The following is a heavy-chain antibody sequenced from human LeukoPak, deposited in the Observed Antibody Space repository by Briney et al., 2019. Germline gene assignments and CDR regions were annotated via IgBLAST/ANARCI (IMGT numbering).Heavy chain of an antibody. Sequence: SRGSLRLSCAASGFTFSNYNMHWVRQAPGKGLEWVSYITLSRSTIYYADSVEGRFTISRDNSKNTLYLQMNSLRAEDTAVYYCAKDPFSSLDPMDVWGKGTTVTISS. V-gene: IGHV3-48*01. CDR1: GFTFSNYN. CDR2: ITLSRSTI. D-gene: IGHD6-13*01. J-gene: IGHJ6*03. CDR3: AKDPFSSLDPMDV.